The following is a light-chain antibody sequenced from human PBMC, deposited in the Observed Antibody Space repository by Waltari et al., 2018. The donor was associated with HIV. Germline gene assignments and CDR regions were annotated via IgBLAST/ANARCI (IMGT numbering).Light chain of an antibody. CDR3: SSFAGSNKL. J-gene: IGLJ2*01. CDR2: EVT. Sequence: QSALTQPPSASGSPGQSVNLSCTAATSDIHDYNFISCYQQYPGKAPKLIIFEVTKRPSGVPDLFSASRSGNTASLIVSGLQAEDEAVYFCSSFAGSNKLFGGGTKLTVL. CDR1: TSDIHDYNF. V-gene: IGLV2-8*01.